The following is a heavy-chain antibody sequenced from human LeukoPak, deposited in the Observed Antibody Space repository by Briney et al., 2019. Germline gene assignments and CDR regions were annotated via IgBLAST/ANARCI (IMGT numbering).Heavy chain of an antibody. Sequence: KPSQTLSLTCAVSGCSISSGGYSWSWIRQPPGKGLEWIGYIYHSGSTYYNPSLKSRVTISVDRSKNQFSLKLSSVTAADTAVYYCARSSGAFDIWGQGTMVTVSS. CDR2: IYHSGST. CDR3: ARSSGAFDI. J-gene: IGHJ3*02. D-gene: IGHD1-26*01. CDR1: GCSISSGGYS. V-gene: IGHV4-30-2*01.